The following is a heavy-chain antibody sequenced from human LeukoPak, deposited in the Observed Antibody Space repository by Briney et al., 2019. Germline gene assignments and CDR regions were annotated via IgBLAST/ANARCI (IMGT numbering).Heavy chain of an antibody. V-gene: IGHV1-2*02. CDR1: GYIFTGYY. CDR3: ARGPSHGAFDI. CDR2: INPNTGGT. J-gene: IGHJ3*02. Sequence: ASVKVSCKASGYIFTGYYMHWVRQAPGQGLEWMGWINPNTGGTNYAQKFQSRVTLTRDTSISTAYMDLSRLSSDDTAVYYCARGPSHGAFDIWGQGSMVTVSS.